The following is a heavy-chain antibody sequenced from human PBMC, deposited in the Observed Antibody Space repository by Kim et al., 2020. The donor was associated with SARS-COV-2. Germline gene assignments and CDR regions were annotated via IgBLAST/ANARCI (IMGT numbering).Heavy chain of an antibody. V-gene: IGHV3-15*01. J-gene: IGHJ4*02. Sequence: GGSLRLSCAASGFTFSNAWMSWVRQAPGKGLEWVGRIKSKTDGGTTDYAAPVKGRFTISRDDSKNTLYLQMNSLKTEDTAVYYCTTDLYYEGGETDYWGQGTLVTVSS. CDR2: IKSKTDGGTT. CDR1: GFTFSNAW. D-gene: IGHD3-3*01. CDR3: TTDLYYEGGETDY.